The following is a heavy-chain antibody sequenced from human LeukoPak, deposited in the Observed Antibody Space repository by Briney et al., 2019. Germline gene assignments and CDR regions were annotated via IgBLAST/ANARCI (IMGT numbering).Heavy chain of an antibody. D-gene: IGHD1-26*01. Sequence: SETLSLTCTVSGGSISSYYWSWIRQPAGKGLEWIGRIYTSGSTNYNPSLKSRVTISVDTSKNQFSLKLSSLTAADTAVYYCARTGRRDYTTSALAYWGQGALVTVSS. CDR2: IYTSGST. V-gene: IGHV4-4*07. CDR3: ARTGRRDYTTSALAY. J-gene: IGHJ4*02. CDR1: GGSISSYY.